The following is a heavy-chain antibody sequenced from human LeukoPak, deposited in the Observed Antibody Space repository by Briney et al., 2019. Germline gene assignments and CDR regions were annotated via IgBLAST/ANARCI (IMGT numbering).Heavy chain of an antibody. J-gene: IGHJ4*02. V-gene: IGHV1-2*02. CDR1: GYTFTGYY. CDR3: ARQIAAADPFDY. Sequence: ASVKVSCKASGYTFTGYYMHWVRQAPGQGLEWMGWINPNSGGTNYAQKFQGRVTMTGDTSISTAYMELSRLRSDDTAVYYCARQIAAADPFDYWGQGTLVTVSS. D-gene: IGHD6-13*01. CDR2: INPNSGGT.